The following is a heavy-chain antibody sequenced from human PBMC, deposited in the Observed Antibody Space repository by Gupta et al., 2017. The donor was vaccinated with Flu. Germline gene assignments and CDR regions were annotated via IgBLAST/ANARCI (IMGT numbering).Heavy chain of an antibody. V-gene: IGHV3-30*18. CDR2: IASDGSHK. CDR3: AKDEPWTASCPYYCYYMDV. D-gene: IGHD2-2*01. CDR1: GFTVSGYG. J-gene: IGHJ6*03. Sequence: QMQLVESGGGVVRFGTSLRLCCEASGFTVSGYGRHWVRQAAGKGLEWVADIASDGSHKDYADSVRGRFTISRDNSKNTLSLEMDSLRVEDTAVYYCAKDEPWTASCPYYCYYMDVWGKGTTVPVSS.